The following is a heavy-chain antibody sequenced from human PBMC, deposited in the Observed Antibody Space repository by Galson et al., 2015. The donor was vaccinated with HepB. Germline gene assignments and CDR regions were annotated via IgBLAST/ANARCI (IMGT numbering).Heavy chain of an antibody. CDR1: GFTFSSYG. CDR2: IWYDGSNK. CDR3: ARERGWNDVFGASPFDY. Sequence: SLRLSCAASGFTFSSYGMHWVRQAPGKGLEWVAVIWYDGSNKYYADSVKGRFTISRDNSKNTLYLQMNSLRAEDTAVYYCARERGWNDVFGASPFDYWGQGTLVTVSS. J-gene: IGHJ4*02. D-gene: IGHD1-1*01. V-gene: IGHV3-33*01.